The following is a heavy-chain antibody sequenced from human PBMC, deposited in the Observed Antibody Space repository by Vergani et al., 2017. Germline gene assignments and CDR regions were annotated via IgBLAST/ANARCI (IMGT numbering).Heavy chain of an antibody. D-gene: IGHD6-13*01. CDR3: AGVGRTYSSSWFYY. V-gene: IGHV1-69*14. Sequence: QVQLVQSGAEVKKPGSSVKVSCKASGGTFSSYAISWVRQAPGQGLEWMGRIIPIFGTANYAQKFQGRGTITADKSTSTAYMELSRLRSEDTAVYYCAGVGRTYSSSWFYYWGQGTLVTVSS. CDR1: GGTFSSYA. J-gene: IGHJ4*02. CDR2: IIPIFGTA.